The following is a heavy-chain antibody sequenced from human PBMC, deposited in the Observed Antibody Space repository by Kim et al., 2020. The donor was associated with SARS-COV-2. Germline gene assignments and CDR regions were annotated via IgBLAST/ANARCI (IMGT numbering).Heavy chain of an antibody. Sequence: GGSLRLSCAASGFTFSSYGMHWVRQAPGKGLEWVAVIWYDGSNKYYADSVKGRFTISRDNSKNTLYLQMNSLRAEDTAVYYCAKDRSLGWYFDLWGRGTLVTVSS. CDR1: GFTFSSYG. CDR2: IWYDGSNK. D-gene: IGHD6-13*01. J-gene: IGHJ2*01. CDR3: AKDRSLGWYFDL. V-gene: IGHV3-33*06.